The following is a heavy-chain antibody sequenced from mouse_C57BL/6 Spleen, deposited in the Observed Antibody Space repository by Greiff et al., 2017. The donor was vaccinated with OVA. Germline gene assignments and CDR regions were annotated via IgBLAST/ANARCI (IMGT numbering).Heavy chain of an antibody. Sequence: EVQLQQSGAELVRPGASVKLSCTASGFNIKDDYMHWVKQRPEQGLEWIGWIDPENGDTEYASKFQGKATITADTSSNTAYLQLSSLTSEDTAVYYCTTFITTVVALYYFDSWGQGTTLTVSS. J-gene: IGHJ2*01. CDR2: IDPENGDT. CDR3: TTFITTVVALYYFDS. D-gene: IGHD1-1*01. CDR1: GFNIKDDY. V-gene: IGHV14-4*01.